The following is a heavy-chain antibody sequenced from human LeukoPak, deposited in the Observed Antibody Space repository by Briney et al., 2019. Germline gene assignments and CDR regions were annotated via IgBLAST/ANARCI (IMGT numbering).Heavy chain of an antibody. Sequence: GGSLRLSCAASGFTFSSYAMSWVRQAPGKGLEWVSSISSSSIYIYYADSVKGRFTISRDNAKNSLYLQMNSLRVEDTAVYYCAREDTFMVATDYWGQGTLVTVSS. V-gene: IGHV3-21*01. CDR1: GFTFSSYA. D-gene: IGHD4/OR15-4a*01. CDR2: ISSSSIYI. CDR3: AREDTFMVATDY. J-gene: IGHJ4*02.